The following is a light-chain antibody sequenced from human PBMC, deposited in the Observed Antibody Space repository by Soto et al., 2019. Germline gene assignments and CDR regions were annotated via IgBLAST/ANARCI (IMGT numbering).Light chain of an antibody. CDR3: QQYHGYSRT. Sequence: DIQMTQSPSALYASVGDRVTITCRASQTISDSLAWYQQKPGKAPDLLISDVSSLERGVASRFSGSGSGTEFTLTISSMQPDDFATYYCQQYHGYSRTFGQGTKVDIK. CDR1: QTISDS. J-gene: IGKJ1*01. V-gene: IGKV1-5*01. CDR2: DVS.